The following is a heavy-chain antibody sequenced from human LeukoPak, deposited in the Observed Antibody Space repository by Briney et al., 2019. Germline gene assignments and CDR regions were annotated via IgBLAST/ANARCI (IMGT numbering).Heavy chain of an antibody. CDR1: GGTISSFS. J-gene: IGHJ4*02. CDR2: IDYSGGT. V-gene: IGHV4-59*08. D-gene: IGHD1-1*01. CDR3: ARHQLNFDY. Sequence: SETLSLTCTVSGGTISSFSWSWIRQPPGRGLEWIGYIDYSGGTNYNPSLKSRVIISVDTSKNQFSLKLSSVTAADTAVYYCARHQLNFDYWGQGILVTVSS.